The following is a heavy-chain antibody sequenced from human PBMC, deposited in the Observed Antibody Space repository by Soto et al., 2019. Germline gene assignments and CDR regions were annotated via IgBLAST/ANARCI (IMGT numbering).Heavy chain of an antibody. CDR1: GYTLAGLS. V-gene: IGHV1-24*01. J-gene: IGHJ4*02. CDR2: FDPEDGET. CDR3: ATWTGYIPDIAHY. D-gene: IGHD5-12*01. Sequence: GASVKVSCKVSGYTLAGLSMHWVRQAPGKGLEWMGGFDPEDGETIYAQKFQGRVTMTEDTSTDTAYMELSSLRSEDTAVYYCATWTGYIPDIAHYWGQGTLVTVSS.